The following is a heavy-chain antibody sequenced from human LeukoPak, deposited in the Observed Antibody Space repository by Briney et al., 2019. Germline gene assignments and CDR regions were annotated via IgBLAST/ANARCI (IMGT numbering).Heavy chain of an antibody. J-gene: IGHJ4*02. CDR2: INHSGST. CDR3: ARGSPLAFWGYNWSDSTFDY. CDR1: GGSFSGYY. D-gene: IGHD1-1*01. Sequence: PSETLSLTCAVYGGSFSGYYWSWIRQPPGKGLGWIGEINHSGSTNYNPSLKSRVTISVDTSKNQFSLKLSSVTAADTAVYYCARGSPLAFWGYNWSDSTFDYWGQGTLVTVSS. V-gene: IGHV4-34*01.